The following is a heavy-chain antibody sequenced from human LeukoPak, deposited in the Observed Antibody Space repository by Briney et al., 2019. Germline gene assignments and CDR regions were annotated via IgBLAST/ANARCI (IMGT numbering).Heavy chain of an antibody. V-gene: IGHV3-23*01. J-gene: IGHJ3*02. CDR1: GFTFSSYA. CDR2: ISGSGGST. Sequence: GGSLRLSCAASGFTFSSYAMSWVRQAPGKGLEWVSAISGSGGSTYYADSVKGRFTISRDNSKNTLYLRMNSLRAEDTAVYYCAKDRPITMIVAGAFDIWGQGTMVTVSS. D-gene: IGHD3-22*01. CDR3: AKDRPITMIVAGAFDI.